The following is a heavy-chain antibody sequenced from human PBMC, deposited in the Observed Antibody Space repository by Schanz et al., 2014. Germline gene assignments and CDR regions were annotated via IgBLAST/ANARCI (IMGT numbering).Heavy chain of an antibody. CDR2: IIPNLGAA. J-gene: IGHJ5*02. CDR1: GDTLSSYG. V-gene: IGHV1-69*04. Sequence: QVQLVQSGAEVKKPGSSVTVSCKASGDTLSSYGISWVRQAPGQGLEWMGRIIPNLGAANYAQKFQGRVTITADKSTSTVYMELSRLRSRDTAIYYCARGNTIFGVVILGWLDPWGQGTLVTVSS. D-gene: IGHD3-3*01. CDR3: ARGNTIFGVVILGWLDP.